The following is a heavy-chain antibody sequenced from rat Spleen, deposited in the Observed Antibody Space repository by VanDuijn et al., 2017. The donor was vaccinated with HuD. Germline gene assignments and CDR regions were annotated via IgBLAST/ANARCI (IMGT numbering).Heavy chain of an antibody. CDR1: GFMFRKFY. D-gene: IGHD4-4*01. CDR2: ISIGGSST. Sequence: EVQLVGSGGGSVQPGRSMKLSCAASGFMFRKFYMAWVRQAPTKGLEWVASISIGGSSTYYRDSVKGLFPISTDDAKSTPQLHMECLWYGGTAXXXCAXXGNXXXWNXXXWGPGTXXTVSS. CDR3: AXXGNXXXWNXXX. J-gene: IGHJ1*01. V-gene: IGHV5-25*01.